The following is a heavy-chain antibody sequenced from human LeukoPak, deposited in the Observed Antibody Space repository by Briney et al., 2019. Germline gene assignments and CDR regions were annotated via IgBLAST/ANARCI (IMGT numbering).Heavy chain of an antibody. D-gene: IGHD3-22*01. V-gene: IGHV3-21*01. CDR2: ISTSGTYI. J-gene: IGHJ4*02. Sequence: GGSLRLSCAASGFTFSSYSMNWVRQAPGKGLEWVSSISTSGTYIDYADSVKGRFTISRDNAKNSLYLRLDSLRAEDTAVYYCARDLEDYNSGGYYLGYWGQGTLVTVSS. CDR3: ARDLEDYNSGGYYLGY. CDR1: GFTFSSYS.